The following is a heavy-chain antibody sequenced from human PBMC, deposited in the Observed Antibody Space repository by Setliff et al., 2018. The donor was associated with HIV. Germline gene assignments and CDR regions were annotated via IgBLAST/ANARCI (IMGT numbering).Heavy chain of an antibody. V-gene: IGHV7-4-1*02. CDR2: INTNTGNP. CDR1: GYTFTSYD. J-gene: IGHJ4*02. CDR3: ARDLKRPNSNFWGGYPIPFDS. D-gene: IGHD3-3*01. Sequence: ASVKVSCKASGYTFTSYDINWVRQATGQGLELMGWINTNTGNPTYAQGFTGRFVFSLDTSVSTAYLQISSLKAGDTAVYFCARDLKRPNSNFWGGYPIPFDSWGQGTLVTVSS.